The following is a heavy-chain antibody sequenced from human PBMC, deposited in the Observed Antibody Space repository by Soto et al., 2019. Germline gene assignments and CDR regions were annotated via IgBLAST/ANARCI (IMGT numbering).Heavy chain of an antibody. D-gene: IGHD1-26*01. CDR2: IGPETGAT. Sequence: RASVKVSCKASGYTFTGHYIHWVRQAPEQGPEWMGEIGPETGATRYAQKFQGGVTMTRDMSITTVYMELNNLSPDDTAVYYCGRGRSGQIVVFFWGQGTPVTVSS. CDR1: GYTFTGHY. J-gene: IGHJ4*02. V-gene: IGHV1-2*02. CDR3: GRGRSGQIVVFF.